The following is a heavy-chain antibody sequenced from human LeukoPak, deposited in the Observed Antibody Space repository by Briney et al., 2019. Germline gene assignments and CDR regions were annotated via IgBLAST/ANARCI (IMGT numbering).Heavy chain of an antibody. CDR2: ISWNSGSI. V-gene: IGHV3-9*01. J-gene: IGHJ3*02. CDR1: GFTFDDYA. D-gene: IGHD6-13*01. Sequence: PGGSLRLSCAASGFTFDDYAMHWVRQAPGKGLEWVSGISWNSGSIGYADSVKGRFTISRDNAKNSLYLQMNSLRAEDTALYYCARSYIAAADLDAFDIWGQGTMVTVSS. CDR3: ARSYIAAADLDAFDI.